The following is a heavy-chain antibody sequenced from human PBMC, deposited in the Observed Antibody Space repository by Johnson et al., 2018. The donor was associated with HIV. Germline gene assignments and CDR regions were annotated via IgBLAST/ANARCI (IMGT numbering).Heavy chain of an antibody. J-gene: IGHJ3*02. CDR3: ARDLPYYYGTGWDAFDI. CDR2: ISYDGSNK. D-gene: IGHD3-10*01. CDR1: GFTFSSYA. V-gene: IGHV3-30-3*01. Sequence: QVQLVESVGGVVQPGRSLRLSCAASGFTFSSYAMHWVRQAPGKGLEWVAVISYDGSNKYYVDSVKGRFTISRDNAKNSLYLEMSSRRAEDTAVYFCARDLPYYYGTGWDAFDIWGQGTVVTVSS.